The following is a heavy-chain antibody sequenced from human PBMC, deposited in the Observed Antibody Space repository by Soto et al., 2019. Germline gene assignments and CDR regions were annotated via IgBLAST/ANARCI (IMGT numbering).Heavy chain of an antibody. V-gene: IGHV4-59*01. J-gene: IGHJ5*02. Sequence: PSETLSLTCTVSGGSISSYYWSWIRQPPGKGLEWIGYIYYSGSTNYNPSLKSRVTISVDTSKNQFSLKLSSVTAADTAVYYCARENTMVRGVITGNWFDPWGQGTLVTVSS. CDR3: ARENTMVRGVITGNWFDP. CDR1: GGSISSYY. CDR2: IYYSGST. D-gene: IGHD3-10*01.